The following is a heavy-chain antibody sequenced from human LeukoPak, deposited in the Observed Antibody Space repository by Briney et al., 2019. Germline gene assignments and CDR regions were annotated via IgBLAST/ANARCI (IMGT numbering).Heavy chain of an antibody. CDR2: IYPVDSDT. CDR1: GYTFNGYW. D-gene: IGHD2-21*02. Sequence: GESLKISCKGSGYTFNGYWIGWVRQMPGKGLGWMGIIYPVDSDTRYSPSFQGQVTISIDKSISTAYLQWSSLKASDTAIYYCVRQASVTAPPWGQGTLVTVSS. V-gene: IGHV5-51*01. CDR3: VRQASVTAPP. J-gene: IGHJ5*02.